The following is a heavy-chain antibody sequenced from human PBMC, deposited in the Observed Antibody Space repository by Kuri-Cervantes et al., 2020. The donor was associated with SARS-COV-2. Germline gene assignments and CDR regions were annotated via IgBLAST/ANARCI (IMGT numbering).Heavy chain of an antibody. Sequence: GGSLRLSCAASVFTVSTNFMGWVRQAPGKGLECVSIVYAGGSTYYADSVKGRFTISRHNSQNTLYLQMNSLRAEDTAVYYCAKAKETGDFDYWGQGTLVTVSS. V-gene: IGHV3-53*01. CDR1: VFTVSTNF. CDR3: AKAKETGDFDY. J-gene: IGHJ4*02. CDR2: VYAGGST. D-gene: IGHD7-27*01.